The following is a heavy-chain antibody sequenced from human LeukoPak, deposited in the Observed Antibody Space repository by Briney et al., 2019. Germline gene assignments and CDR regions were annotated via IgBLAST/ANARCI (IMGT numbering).Heavy chain of an antibody. CDR2: ISAYNGNT. V-gene: IGHV1-18*01. CDR3: ARAIGDEEYFDY. D-gene: IGHD3-10*01. CDR1: GYTFTSYG. J-gene: IGHJ4*02. Sequence: GASVNVSCKASGYTFTSYGISWVRQAPARGHEWMGWISAYNGNTNYAQKLQGRVTMTTDTSTSTAYMELRSLRSDDTAVYYCARAIGDEEYFDYWGQGTLVTVSS.